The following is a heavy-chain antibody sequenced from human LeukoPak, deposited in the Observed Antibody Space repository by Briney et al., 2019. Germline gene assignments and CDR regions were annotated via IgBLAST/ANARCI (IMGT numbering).Heavy chain of an antibody. CDR1: GGSISSYY. CDR3: ASTSGNYLARAFEI. Sequence: PSETLSLTCTVSGGSISSYYWSWIRQPAGKGLEWIGRIYTSGSTNYNPSLKSRVTMSVDTSKNQFSLKLSSVTAADTAVYYCASTSGNYLARAFEIWGQGTMVTVSS. V-gene: IGHV4-4*07. D-gene: IGHD1-26*01. CDR2: IYTSGST. J-gene: IGHJ3*02.